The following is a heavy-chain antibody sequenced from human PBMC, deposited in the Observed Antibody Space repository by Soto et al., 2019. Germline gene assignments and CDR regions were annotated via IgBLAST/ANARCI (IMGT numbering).Heavy chain of an antibody. CDR3: ARDQTAVAPYGMDV. CDR1: GGSVSSGSYY. J-gene: IGHJ6*02. V-gene: IGHV4-61*01. Sequence: QVQLQESGPGLVKPSETLSLTCTVSGGSVSSGSYYWSWIRQPPGKGLEWIGYIYYSGSTNYNPSLKCRVTTSVDTSKNQFALKLSSVTAADTAVYYCARDQTAVAPYGMDVWGQGTTVTVSS. D-gene: IGHD6-19*01. CDR2: IYYSGST.